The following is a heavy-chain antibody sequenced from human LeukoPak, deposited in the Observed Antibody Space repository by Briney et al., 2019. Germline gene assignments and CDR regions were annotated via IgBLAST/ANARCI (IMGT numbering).Heavy chain of an antibody. Sequence: ASVKVSCKASGGTFSSYAISWVRQAPGQWLEWMGGIIPIFGTANYAQKFQGRVTITADESTSTAYMELSSLRSEDTAVYYCAIYSGYEYYFDYWGQGTLVTVSS. CDR1: GGTFSSYA. CDR2: IIPIFGTA. V-gene: IGHV1-69*13. J-gene: IGHJ4*02. D-gene: IGHD5-12*01. CDR3: AIYSGYEYYFDY.